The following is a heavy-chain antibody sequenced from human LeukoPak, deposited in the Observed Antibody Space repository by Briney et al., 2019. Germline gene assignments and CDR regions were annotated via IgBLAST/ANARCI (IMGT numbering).Heavy chain of an antibody. V-gene: IGHV5-51*01. J-gene: IGHJ3*02. Sequence: GESLKISCKGSGYSFTSYWIGWVRQMPGKGLEWMGIIYPGDSDTRYSPSFQGQVTISADKSISTAYLQWSSLKASDTATYYCASSGYQLLDAFDIWGQGTMVTVSS. CDR2: IYPGDSDT. D-gene: IGHD2-2*01. CDR3: ASSGYQLLDAFDI. CDR1: GYSFTSYW.